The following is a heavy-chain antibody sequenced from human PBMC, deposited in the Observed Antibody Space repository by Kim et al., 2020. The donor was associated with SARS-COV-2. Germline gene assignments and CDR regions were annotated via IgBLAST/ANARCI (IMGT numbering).Heavy chain of an antibody. D-gene: IGHD4-4*01. Sequence: SGPTLVKPTQTLTLTCTFSGFSLSTTGVGVGWIRQPPGKALEWLAVIYWDDDKRYSPSLKNRLTITKDTSTNQVVFAMTNMDPVDTATYFCAPLLQWPAPLSFDYWGQGTQVTVSS. CDR3: APLLQWPAPLSFDY. CDR2: IYWDDDK. V-gene: IGHV2-5*02. CDR1: GFSLSTTGVG. J-gene: IGHJ4*02.